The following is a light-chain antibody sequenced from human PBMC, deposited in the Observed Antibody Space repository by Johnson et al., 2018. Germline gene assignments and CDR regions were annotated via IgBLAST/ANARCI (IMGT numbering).Light chain of an antibody. V-gene: IGLV1-51*02. CDR1: SSNIGNNY. Sequence: QSVLTQPPSVSAAPGQKVTISCSGSSSNIGNNYVSWYQQLPGTAPKLLIYENNKRPSGIPDRFSGYKSGTSATLGITGRQTGDEADYYCGTRASSLSAGKGFGTVTKVTVL. J-gene: IGLJ1*01. CDR3: GTRASSLSAGKG. CDR2: ENN.